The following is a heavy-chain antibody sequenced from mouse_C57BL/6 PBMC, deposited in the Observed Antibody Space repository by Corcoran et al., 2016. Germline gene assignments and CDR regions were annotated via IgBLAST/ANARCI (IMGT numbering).Heavy chain of an antibody. D-gene: IGHD2-10*02. CDR3: ASSLDAMDY. V-gene: IGHV1-19*01. Sequence: EVQLQQSGPVLVKPGASVKMSCKASGYTFTDYYMNWVKQSHGKSLEWIGVINPYNGGTSYNQKFKGKATLTVDKSSSTAYMELNSLTSEDSAVYYGASSLDAMDYWGQGTSVTVSS. J-gene: IGHJ4*01. CDR2: INPYNGGT. CDR1: GYTFTDYY.